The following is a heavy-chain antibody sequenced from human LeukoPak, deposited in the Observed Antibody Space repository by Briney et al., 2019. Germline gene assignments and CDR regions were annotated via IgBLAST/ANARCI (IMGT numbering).Heavy chain of an antibody. CDR1: GGSISSGSYY. CDR2: IYTSGST. V-gene: IGHV4-61*02. CDR3: AIVGYYDSSGYRGYYYYYYMDV. Sequence: SETLSLTCTVSGGSISSGSYYWSWIRQPAGKGLEWIGRIYTSGSTNYNPSLKSRVTIPVDTSKNQFSLKLSSVTAADTAVYYCAIVGYYDSSGYRGYYYYYYMDVWGKGTTVTVSS. J-gene: IGHJ6*03. D-gene: IGHD3-22*01.